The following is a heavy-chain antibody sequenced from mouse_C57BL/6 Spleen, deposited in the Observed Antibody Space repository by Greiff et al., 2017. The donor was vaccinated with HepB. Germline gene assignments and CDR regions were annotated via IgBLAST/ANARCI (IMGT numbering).Heavy chain of an antibody. Sequence: VKLQQPGAELVMPGASVKLSCKASGYTFTSYWMHWVKQRPGQGLEWIGEIDPSDSYTNYNQKFKGKSTLTVDKSSSTAYMQLSSLTSEDSAVYYCARSVLRGGFDYWGQGTTLTVSS. CDR3: ARSVLRGGFDY. V-gene: IGHV1-69*01. CDR1: GYTFTSYW. J-gene: IGHJ2*01. D-gene: IGHD1-1*01. CDR2: IDPSDSYT.